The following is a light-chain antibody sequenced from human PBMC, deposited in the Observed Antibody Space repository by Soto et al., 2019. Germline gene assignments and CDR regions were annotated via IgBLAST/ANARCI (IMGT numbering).Light chain of an antibody. CDR1: QTVNSR. CDR3: HQRQSWPRT. CDR2: HTA. Sequence: EIVLTQSPATLSSSPGERATLSCRASQTVNSRLTWYQHKPGQAPRLLIYHTANRATGIPARFSGSGSGTDFTLTISSLEPEDFAVYYCHQRQSWPRTFGQGTKVHI. J-gene: IGKJ1*01. V-gene: IGKV3-11*01.